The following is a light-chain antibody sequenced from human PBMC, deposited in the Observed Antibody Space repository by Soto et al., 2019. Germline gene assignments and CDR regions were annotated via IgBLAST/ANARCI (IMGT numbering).Light chain of an antibody. CDR1: QSVSSSY. Sequence: EIVLTQSPGTLSLSPGERATLSCRASQSVSSSYLAWYQHKPGQAPRLLIFGASTRATGIPARFSGSGSVTEFTLTISSLQSEDSAVYHCQQYNNWPPITFGQVTRLEIK. CDR3: QQYNNWPPIT. J-gene: IGKJ5*01. V-gene: IGKV3-15*01. CDR2: GAS.